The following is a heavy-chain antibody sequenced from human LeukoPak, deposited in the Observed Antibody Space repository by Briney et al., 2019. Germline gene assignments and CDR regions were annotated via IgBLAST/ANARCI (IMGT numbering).Heavy chain of an antibody. J-gene: IGHJ5*02. CDR1: GFTFSRHG. CDR2: ISPSGSIS. D-gene: IGHD3-9*01. CDR3: ARDLDWGAFDA. V-gene: IGHV3-23*01. Sequence: SGGTLRLSCAASGFTFSRHGINWVRQAPGKGLEWVSGISPSGSISYYADSVKGRFTISRDNSKNTVSLHMNSLRAEDTALYYCARDLDWGAFDAWGQGTLVTVSS.